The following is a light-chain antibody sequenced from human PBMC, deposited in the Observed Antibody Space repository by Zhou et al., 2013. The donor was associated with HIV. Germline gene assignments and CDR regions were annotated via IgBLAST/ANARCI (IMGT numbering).Light chain of an antibody. Sequence: DIQMTQSPSSLSASVGDRVTITCQASQDISNYLNWYQQKPGKAPKPLIYDASILETGVPSRFSGGGSGTEFALTISSLQPDDFATYYCQQTNSFPWTFGQGTKVEVK. CDR3: QQTNSFPWT. J-gene: IGKJ1*01. CDR1: QDISNY. V-gene: IGKV1-33*01. CDR2: DAS.